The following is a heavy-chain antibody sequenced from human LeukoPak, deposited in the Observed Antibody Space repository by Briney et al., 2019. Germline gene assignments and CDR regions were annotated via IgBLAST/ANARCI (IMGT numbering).Heavy chain of an antibody. V-gene: IGHV1-18*01. D-gene: IGHD4-11*01. J-gene: IGHJ4*02. Sequence: ASVKVSCKASGYTFTSYGISWVRQAPGQGLEWMGWISAYNGNTNYAQKFQGRVTITADKSTSTAYMELSSLRSEDTAVYYCARANDYTPGCFDYWGQGTLVTVSS. CDR3: ARANDYTPGCFDY. CDR1: GYTFTSYG. CDR2: ISAYNGNT.